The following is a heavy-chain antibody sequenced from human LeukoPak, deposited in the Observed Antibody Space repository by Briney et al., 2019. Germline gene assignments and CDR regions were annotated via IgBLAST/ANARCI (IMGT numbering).Heavy chain of an antibody. CDR2: IKQDGSKK. D-gene: IGHD5-24*01. CDR1: GLTFSNAW. Sequence: GGSLRLSCAVSGLTFSNAWLTWVRQAPGKGLEWVANIKQDGSKKSYVDSVKGRFTISRDNAKNSLYLQMNSLRAEDTAIYYCTRVGYIDEGIDYWGQGTLVTVSS. J-gene: IGHJ4*02. V-gene: IGHV3-7*04. CDR3: TRVGYIDEGIDY.